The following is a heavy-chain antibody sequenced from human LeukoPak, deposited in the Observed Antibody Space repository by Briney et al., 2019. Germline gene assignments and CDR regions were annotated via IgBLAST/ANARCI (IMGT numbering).Heavy chain of an antibody. V-gene: IGHV4-39*01. D-gene: IGHD3-22*01. CDR1: GDSVTSSSFY. CDR3: ASSGYYFDFDD. J-gene: IGHJ4*02. Sequence: SETLSLTCTVSGDSVTSSSFYWGWLRQPPWKGLEWIVSIYYSGSTSYNPSLRSRVPMSVDTSKNQFSLKLSSVTAADTAVYYCASSGYYFDFDDWGQGNMVTVSS. CDR2: IYYSGST.